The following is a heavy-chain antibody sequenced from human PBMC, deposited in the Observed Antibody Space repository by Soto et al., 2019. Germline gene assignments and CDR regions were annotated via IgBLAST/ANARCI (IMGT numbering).Heavy chain of an antibody. CDR3: ARVHYDSSGYYSEIFDY. Sequence: SVKVSCKASGGTFSSYAISWVRQAPGQGLEWMGGIIPIFGTANYAQKFQGRVTVTTDASTSTAYMELRSLTSDDTAVYFCARVHYDSSGYYSEIFDYWGQGTLVTVSS. J-gene: IGHJ4*02. V-gene: IGHV1-69*05. D-gene: IGHD3-22*01. CDR1: GGTFSSYA. CDR2: IIPIFGTA.